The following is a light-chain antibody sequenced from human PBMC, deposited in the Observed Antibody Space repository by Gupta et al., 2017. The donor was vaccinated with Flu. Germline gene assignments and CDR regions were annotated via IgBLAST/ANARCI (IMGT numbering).Light chain of an antibody. CDR3: QQRRNCLFP. CDR2: DAF. Sequence: EIVFTQSPATLSLSPGERATLSCRASQSVSGYLAWYQQKPGQAPRLLIYDAFNRANGIPARFSGSGSGTEFTLTISSREPEDFAVYYCQQRRNCLFPFGHGTNVDIK. CDR1: QSVSGY. V-gene: IGKV3-11*01. J-gene: IGKJ3*01.